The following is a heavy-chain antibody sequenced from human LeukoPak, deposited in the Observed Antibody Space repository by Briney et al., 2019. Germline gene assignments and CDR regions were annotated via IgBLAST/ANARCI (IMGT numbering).Heavy chain of an antibody. D-gene: IGHD3-22*01. CDR1: GLTFSIYA. J-gene: IGHJ4*02. CDR3: GNLLDSSGYYPDFDY. CDR2: LSGSDGST. Sequence: QPGGSLTLSCGAWGLTFSIYAMRWVRRAPGKGLGGVSALSGSDGSTYYADSVKRGFTISRDNPINTLYMQMHSLRAEETAVYYCGNLLDSSGYYPDFDYWVQGTLVTVSS. V-gene: IGHV3-23*01.